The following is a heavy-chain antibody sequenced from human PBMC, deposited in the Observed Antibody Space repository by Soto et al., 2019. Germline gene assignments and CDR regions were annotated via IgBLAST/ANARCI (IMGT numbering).Heavy chain of an antibody. D-gene: IGHD3-10*01. Sequence: SDTPSLTCTVSVDSISIYYWSWIRQPPGKGLEWIGYIYYSGSTNYNPSLKSRVTISVDTSKNQFSLKLSSVTAADTAVYYCARSAVLLWFGEPLVYFDYWGQGTLVTVSS. J-gene: IGHJ4*02. V-gene: IGHV4-59*08. CDR3: ARSAVLLWFGEPLVYFDY. CDR1: VDSISIYY. CDR2: IYYSGST.